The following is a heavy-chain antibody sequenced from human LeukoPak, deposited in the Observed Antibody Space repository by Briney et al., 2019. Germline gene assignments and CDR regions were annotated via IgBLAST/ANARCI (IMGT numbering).Heavy chain of an antibody. D-gene: IGHD5-12*01. Sequence: GASVNVSCTASGGTFSSYAISWVRQAPGQGLEWMGGIIPIFGTANYAQKFQGRVTITADESTSTAYMELSSLRSEDTAVYYCARGGSGYDLDYWGQGTLVTVSS. CDR3: ARGGSGYDLDY. CDR2: IIPIFGTA. V-gene: IGHV1-69*13. CDR1: GGTFSSYA. J-gene: IGHJ4*02.